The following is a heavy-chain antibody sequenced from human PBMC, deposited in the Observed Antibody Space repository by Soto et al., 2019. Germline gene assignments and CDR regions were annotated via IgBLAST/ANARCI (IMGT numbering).Heavy chain of an antibody. V-gene: IGHV1-69*02. CDR1: GGTFSSYT. Sequence: QVQLVQSGAEVKKPGSSVKVSCKASGGTFSSYTISWVRQAPGQGLEWMGRIIPILGIANYAQKFQGRVTITADKSTSTAYMELSSLRSEDTAVYYCARGATAIVGYDYWGQGTLVTVSS. CDR3: ARGATAIVGYDY. D-gene: IGHD2-15*01. CDR2: IIPILGIA. J-gene: IGHJ4*02.